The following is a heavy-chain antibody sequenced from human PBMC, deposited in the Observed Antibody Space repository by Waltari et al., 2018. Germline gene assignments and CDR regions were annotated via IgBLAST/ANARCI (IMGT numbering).Heavy chain of an antibody. CDR2: FEPMTVEP. CDR1: GYTLTEFS. J-gene: IGHJ4*02. D-gene: IGHD1-26*01. CDR3: ATHRRERADAIYFDY. Sequence: QVQLVQSGAELKKPGASVKVSCKVSGYTLTEFSIHWVRQAPGKGLEWMGFFEPMTVEPSYTQGFHDRVNMTEDTATDTAYMELSSLRPEDTALYYCATHRRERADAIYFDYWGQGTLVTVSS. V-gene: IGHV1-24*01.